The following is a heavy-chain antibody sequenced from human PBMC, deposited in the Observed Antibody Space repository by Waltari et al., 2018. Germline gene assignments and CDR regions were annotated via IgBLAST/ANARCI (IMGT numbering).Heavy chain of an antibody. Sequence: EVQLVESGGGLVKPGGSLRLSCAASGFTFSSYSLNWVRQAPGKGLEWVSSISSSSSYIYYADSVKGRFTISRDNAKNSLYLQMNSLRAEDTAVYYCARELGWELPDYWGQGTLVTVSS. CDR3: ARELGWELPDY. CDR1: GFTFSSYS. D-gene: IGHD1-26*01. V-gene: IGHV3-21*01. CDR2: ISSSSSYI. J-gene: IGHJ4*02.